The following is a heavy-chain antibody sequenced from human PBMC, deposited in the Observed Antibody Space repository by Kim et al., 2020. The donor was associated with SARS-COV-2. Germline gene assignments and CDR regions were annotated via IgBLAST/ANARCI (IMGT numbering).Heavy chain of an antibody. CDR3: ARTLDAIAAAGRYFDL. CDR2: IKKDGSAK. V-gene: IGHV3-7*01. D-gene: IGHD6-13*01. CDR1: GFTFSTYW. J-gene: IGHJ2*01. Sequence: GGSLRLSCAASGFTFSTYWMTWVRQAPGKGLEWVANIKKDGSAKYYVDSVKGRFTISRDNAKNSMYLQMNSLRAEDTAVYYCARTLDAIAAAGRYFDLWGRGTLVTVSS.